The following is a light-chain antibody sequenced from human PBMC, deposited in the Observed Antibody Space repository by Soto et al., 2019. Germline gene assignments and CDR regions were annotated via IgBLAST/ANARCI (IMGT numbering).Light chain of an antibody. J-gene: IGLJ2*01. CDR1: SSNIGSHY. Sequence: QSVLTQPPSASGTPGQRVTISCSGSSSNIGSHYVYWYQHLPGTAPKLLIYRNNQRPSGVPDRFSGSKSGTSASLAISGLRSEDEADYYCAAWDDSLSGHVVFGRGTKLTVL. CDR2: RNN. V-gene: IGLV1-47*01. CDR3: AAWDDSLSGHVV.